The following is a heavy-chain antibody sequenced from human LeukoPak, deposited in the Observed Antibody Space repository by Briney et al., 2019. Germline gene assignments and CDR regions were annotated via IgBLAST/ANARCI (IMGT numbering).Heavy chain of an antibody. Sequence: GRSLRLSCAASGFSFSTYAMHWVRQAPGKGLEWVAVISYDGNKKYYADSVKGRFTISRDNSKNTLYLQMNSLRAEDTAVYYCAKDQAVYCGGDCYAWRLGIDYWGQGTLVTVSS. CDR3: AKDQAVYCGGDCYAWRLGIDY. V-gene: IGHV3-30*18. J-gene: IGHJ4*02. D-gene: IGHD2-21*02. CDR2: ISYDGNKK. CDR1: GFSFSTYA.